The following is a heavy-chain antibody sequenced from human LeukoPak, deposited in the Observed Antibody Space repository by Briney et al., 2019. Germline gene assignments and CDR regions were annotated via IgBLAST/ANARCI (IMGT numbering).Heavy chain of an antibody. CDR3: AGVPWFDP. V-gene: IGHV1-46*02. Sequence: ASVKVSCKTSGYTFNGYYMHWVRQAPGQGPEWMGVISPSGGSTTYAQKFQGRVTLTRDMSTSTDYLELSSLRDEDTAVYYCAGVPWFDPWGQGTLVTVSS. CDR1: GYTFNGYY. J-gene: IGHJ5*02. CDR2: ISPSGGST. D-gene: IGHD6-6*01.